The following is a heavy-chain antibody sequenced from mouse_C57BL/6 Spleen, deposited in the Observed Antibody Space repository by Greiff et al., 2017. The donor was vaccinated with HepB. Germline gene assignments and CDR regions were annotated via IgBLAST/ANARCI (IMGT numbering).Heavy chain of an antibody. CDR3: ASTVVATAY. J-gene: IGHJ3*01. V-gene: IGHV5-17*01. Sequence: EVQLVESGGGLVKPGGSLKLSCAASGFTFSDYGMHWVRQAPEKGLEWVAYISSGSSTIYYADTVKGRFTISRDNAKNTLFLQMTSLRSEDTAMYYCASTVVATAYWGQGTLVTVSA. D-gene: IGHD1-1*01. CDR2: ISSGSSTI. CDR1: GFTFSDYG.